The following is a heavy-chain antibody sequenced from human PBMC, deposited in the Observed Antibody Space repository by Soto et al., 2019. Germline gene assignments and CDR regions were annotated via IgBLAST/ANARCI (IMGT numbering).Heavy chain of an antibody. V-gene: IGHV5-10-1*01. Sequence: GESLKISCKGSGYTFTTYWITWVRQMPGKGLEWMGRIDPSNSYTNYNPSFQGHVTLSADMSISTAYLQWSGLKASDTAIYYCAGHTGLGPIPFDYWGQGTLVTVSS. J-gene: IGHJ4*02. CDR1: GYTFTTYW. D-gene: IGHD4-17*01. CDR3: AGHTGLGPIPFDY. CDR2: IDPSNSYT.